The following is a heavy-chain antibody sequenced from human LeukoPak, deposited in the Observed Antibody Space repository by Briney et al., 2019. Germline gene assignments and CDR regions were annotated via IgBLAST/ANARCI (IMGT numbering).Heavy chain of an antibody. CDR2: INPNSGGT. D-gene: IGHD3-22*01. J-gene: IGHJ4*02. V-gene: IGHV1-2*02. Sequence: ASVKVSCKASGYTFTGYYMHWVRQAPGQGLEWMGWINPNSGGTNYAQKFQGRVTMTRDTSISTAYMELSRLRSDDTAVYYCAREPIYDSSGYYGDYWGQGTLVTVSS. CDR3: AREPIYDSSGYYGDY. CDR1: GYTFTGYY.